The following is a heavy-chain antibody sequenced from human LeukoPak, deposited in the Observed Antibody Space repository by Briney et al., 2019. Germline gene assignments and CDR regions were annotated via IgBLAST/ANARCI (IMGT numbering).Heavy chain of an antibody. CDR1: GYTFTSYY. CDR3: ARDCRLRFLEWLSQYGMDV. CDR2: INPSGGST. D-gene: IGHD3-3*01. Sequence: ASVKVSCKASGYTFTSYYMHWVRQAPGQGLEWMGLINPSGGSTSYAQKFQGRVTMTRDTSTSTVYMELSSLRSEDTAVYYCARDCRLRFLEWLSQYGMDVWGQGTTVTVSS. J-gene: IGHJ6*02. V-gene: IGHV1-46*01.